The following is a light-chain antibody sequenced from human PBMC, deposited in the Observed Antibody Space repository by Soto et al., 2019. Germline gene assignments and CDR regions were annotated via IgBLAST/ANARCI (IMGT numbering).Light chain of an antibody. J-gene: IGKJ2*01. Sequence: EIVLTQSPGTLSLSPGERATLSCRASQSVSSNSFSWYHQKPGQAPRLLIYGASSRDTGIPDRFSGSGSGTDFTLTINRLEPEDFAVYYCQQYANSPYTFGQGTKLEIK. CDR2: GAS. V-gene: IGKV3-20*01. CDR3: QQYANSPYT. CDR1: QSVSSNS.